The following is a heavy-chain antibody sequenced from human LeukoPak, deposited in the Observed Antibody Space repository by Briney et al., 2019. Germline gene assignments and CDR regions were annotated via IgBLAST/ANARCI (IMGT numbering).Heavy chain of an antibody. V-gene: IGHV1-18*01. J-gene: IGHJ4*02. CDR3: ARNIVGANGVVFPFDY. D-gene: IGHD1-26*01. CDR1: GYTFTSYG. Sequence: GASVKVSCKASGYTFTSYGISWVRQAPGQGLEWMGWITAYNGNTNYAQKVQGRVTTTTDTSTSTAYMELRSLRSDDTAVYYCARNIVGANGVVFPFDYWGQGTLVTVSS. CDR2: ITAYNGNT.